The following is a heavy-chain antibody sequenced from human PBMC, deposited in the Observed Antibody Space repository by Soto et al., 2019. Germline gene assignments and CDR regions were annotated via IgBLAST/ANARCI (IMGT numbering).Heavy chain of an antibody. CDR2: ISGDGKAT. J-gene: IGHJ5*02. V-gene: IGHV3-23*01. CDR3: AKITRS. CDR1: GFTISSSA. Sequence: EVQVLESWGGLVQPGGSLRLSCAASGFTISSSAMTWVRQAPGKGLEWISSISGDGKATYYADSVKGRFTISRDSSKTTLYLQMNGLRVEDTATYFCAKITRSWGRGTLVTVAS. D-gene: IGHD3-3*01.